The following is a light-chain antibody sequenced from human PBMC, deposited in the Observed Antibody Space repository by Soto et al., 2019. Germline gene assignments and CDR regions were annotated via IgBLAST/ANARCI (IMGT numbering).Light chain of an antibody. CDR1: QSLLYSNGYNY. V-gene: IGKV2-28*01. Sequence: IVMTQSPLSLPVTPGEPASISCRSSQSLLYSNGYNYLDWYLQKPGQSPQLLIYLGSNRASGVPDRFSGSGSGTDFTLKISRVEAEDVGVYYCMQALQIPWTFGQGTKGEIK. J-gene: IGKJ1*01. CDR3: MQALQIPWT. CDR2: LGS.